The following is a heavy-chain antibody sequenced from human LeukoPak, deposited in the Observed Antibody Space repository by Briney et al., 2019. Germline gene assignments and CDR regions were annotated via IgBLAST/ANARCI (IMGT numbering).Heavy chain of an antibody. CDR3: ARHGGSHFLY. Sequence: SESLSLTCTVSGGSISSYYWSWIRQPPGKGLEWIGYIYYSGTTKYKPSLQSRVTISVDTSKKQFSLKLSSVTAADTAVYYCARHGGSHFLYWGQGILVTVSS. CDR1: GGSISSYY. D-gene: IGHD1-26*01. CDR2: IYYSGTT. V-gene: IGHV4-59*08. J-gene: IGHJ4*02.